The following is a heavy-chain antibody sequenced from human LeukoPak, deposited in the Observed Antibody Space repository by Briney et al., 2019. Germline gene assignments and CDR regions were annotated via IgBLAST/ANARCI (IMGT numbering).Heavy chain of an antibody. CDR2: MYPGDSDT. J-gene: IGHJ3*02. V-gene: IGHV5-51*01. Sequence: GESLKISCKGSGYSFTNYWIGWVRQMPGKGLEWMGIMYPGDSDTRYSPSFQGQVTISADNSISTAYLQWSSLKASDTAIYYCARRGDYYYDNSGYKWDVAFDIWGQGTKVTVSS. D-gene: IGHD3-22*01. CDR3: ARRGDYYYDNSGYKWDVAFDI. CDR1: GYSFTNYW.